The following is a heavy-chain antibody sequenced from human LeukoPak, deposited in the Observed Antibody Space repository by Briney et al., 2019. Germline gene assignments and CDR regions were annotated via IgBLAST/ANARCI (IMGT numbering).Heavy chain of an antibody. J-gene: IGHJ4*02. CDR3: ARAAIAVTPYFDY. D-gene: IGHD2-15*01. V-gene: IGHV3-30-3*01. CDR1: GFTLSSYA. CDR2: ISYDGSNK. Sequence: GGSLRLSCAASGFTLSSYAMHWVRQAPGKGLEWVAVISYDGSNKYYADSVKGRFTISRDNSKNTLYLQMNSLRAEDTAVYYCARAAIAVTPYFDYWGQGTLVTVSS.